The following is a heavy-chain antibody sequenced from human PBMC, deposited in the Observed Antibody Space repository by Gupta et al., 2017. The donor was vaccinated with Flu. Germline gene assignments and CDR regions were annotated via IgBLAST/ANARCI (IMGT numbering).Heavy chain of an antibody. V-gene: IGHV1-2*02. J-gene: IGHJ5*02. CDR3: ARDRTAAGTRNNNWFDP. Sequence: GQGLEWMGWINPNSGGTNYAQKFQGRVTMTRDTSISTAYMELSRLRSDDTAVYYCARDRTAAGTRNNNWFDPWGQGTLVTVSS. CDR2: INPNSGGT. D-gene: IGHD6-13*01.